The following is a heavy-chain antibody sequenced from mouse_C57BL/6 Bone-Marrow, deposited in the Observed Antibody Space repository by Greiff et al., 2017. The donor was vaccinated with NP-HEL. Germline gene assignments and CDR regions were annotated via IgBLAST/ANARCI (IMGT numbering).Heavy chain of an antibody. CDR3: ALGLYFDV. CDR1: GYTFTSYW. CDR2: IYPGSGST. J-gene: IGHJ1*03. Sequence: VQLQQPGAELVKPGASVKMSRKASGYTFTSYWITWVKQRPGQGLEWIGDIYPGSGSTNYNEKYKSKATLTVDTSSSTAYMQLSSLTSEDSSVYYCALGLYFDVWGTGTTVTVSS. V-gene: IGHV1-55*01. D-gene: IGHD2-2*01.